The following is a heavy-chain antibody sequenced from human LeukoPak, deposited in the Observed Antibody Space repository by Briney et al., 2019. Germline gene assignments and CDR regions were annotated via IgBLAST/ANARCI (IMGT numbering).Heavy chain of an antibody. CDR2: IYYSGGT. CDR1: GGSISSYY. CDR3: ARKIAAAPPLN. J-gene: IGHJ4*02. D-gene: IGHD6-13*01. Sequence: PSETLSLTCTVSGGSISSYYWSWIRQPPGKGLKWIGYIYYSGGTYYNPSLKSRVTISVDTSKNQFSLKLSSVTAADTAVYYCARKIAAAPPLNWGQGTLVTVSS. V-gene: IGHV4-59*08.